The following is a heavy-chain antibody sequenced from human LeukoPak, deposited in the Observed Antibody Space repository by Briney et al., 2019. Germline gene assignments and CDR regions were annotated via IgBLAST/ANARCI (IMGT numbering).Heavy chain of an antibody. J-gene: IGHJ5*02. V-gene: IGHV4-61*09. CDR2: IYARGST. D-gene: IGHD6-19*01. CDR1: GDSTSSESYY. CDR3: ARGHIAVAGMDWFDP. Sequence: SETLSLTCTVSGDSTSSESYYWTWIRPPAGKGLEWLGHIYARGSTNYNPSLESRVTISVDTSKNQFSLKLTSVTAADTAVYYCARGHIAVAGMDWFDPWGQGTLVTVSS.